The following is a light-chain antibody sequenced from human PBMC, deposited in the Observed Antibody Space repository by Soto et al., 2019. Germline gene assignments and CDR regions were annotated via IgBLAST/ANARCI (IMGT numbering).Light chain of an antibody. J-gene: IGLJ1*01. CDR1: SSNIGNNY. CDR2: DNN. Sequence: QSALTQPPSVSAAPGQKVTISCSGSSSNIGNNYVSWYQQLPGTAPKLLIYDNNNRPSGIPVRFSGSKSGTSATLGITGLQTGDEADDYRGKWVRRLRAVYVFGTGTKVTV. V-gene: IGLV1-51*01. CDR3: GKWVRRLRAVYV.